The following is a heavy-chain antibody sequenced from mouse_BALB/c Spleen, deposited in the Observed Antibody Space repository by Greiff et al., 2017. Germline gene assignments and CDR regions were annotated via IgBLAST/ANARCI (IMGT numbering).Heavy chain of an antibody. D-gene: IGHD2-14*01. J-gene: IGHJ4*01. CDR3: ARSTTDAMDY. CDR2: IWSGGST. V-gene: IGHV2-2*02. CDR1: GFSLTSYG. Sequence: QVQLQQSGPGLVQPSQCLSITCTVSGFSLTSYGVHWVRQSPGKGLEWLGVIWSGGSTDYNAAFISRLSISKDNSKSQVFFKMNSLQANDTAIYYCARSTTDAMDYWGQGTSVTVSS.